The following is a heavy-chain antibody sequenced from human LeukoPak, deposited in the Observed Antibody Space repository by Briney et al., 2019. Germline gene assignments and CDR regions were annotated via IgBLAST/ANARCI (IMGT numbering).Heavy chain of an antibody. D-gene: IGHD3-10*01. CDR3: ARDLRVGDY. CDR1: GFTFDSYA. Sequence: GGSLRLSCAASGFTFDSYAMNWVRQAPGKGLERLSHISTGSSVIYYADSVKGRFTISRDNARKSLYLQMNSLRADDTAVYYCARDLRVGDYWGRGTLVTVSS. CDR2: ISTGSSVI. V-gene: IGHV3-48*04. J-gene: IGHJ4*02.